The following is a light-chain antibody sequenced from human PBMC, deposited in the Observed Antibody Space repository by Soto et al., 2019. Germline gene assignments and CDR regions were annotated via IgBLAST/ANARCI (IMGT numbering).Light chain of an antibody. CDR1: QSISSW. Sequence: DSQSTQSPPTHSAASGHIVTLTCRASQSISSWLAWYQQKPGKAPKLLIYKASSLESGVPSRFSGSGSGTEFTLTISSLQPDDFATYYCQQYDSYSPWTVGSGTKVDIK. CDR2: KAS. CDR3: QQYDSYSPWT. J-gene: IGKJ1*01. V-gene: IGKV1-5*03.